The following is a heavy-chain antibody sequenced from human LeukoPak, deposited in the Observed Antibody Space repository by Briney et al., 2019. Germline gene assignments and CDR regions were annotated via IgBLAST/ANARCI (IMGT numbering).Heavy chain of an antibody. CDR3: ARVAARPIYAFDI. CDR1: GGSISSYN. CDR2: IYTSGST. V-gene: IGHV4-4*07. J-gene: IGHJ3*02. D-gene: IGHD6-6*01. Sequence: PSETLSPTCTASGGSISSYNWSWIRQPPGKGLEWIGRIYTSGSTNYNPSLKSLVTMSVDTSKNQFSLKLSSVTAADTAVYYCARVAARPIYAFDIWGQGTMVTVSS.